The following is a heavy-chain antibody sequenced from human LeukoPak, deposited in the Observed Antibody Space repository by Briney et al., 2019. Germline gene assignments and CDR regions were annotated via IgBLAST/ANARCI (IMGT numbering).Heavy chain of an antibody. Sequence: SETLSLTCTVSGGSLSSYYWSWIRQPPGKGLEWIGYIYYSVSTNYNPSLKIRVTISIETSKNQFSLKLSSVTAADTAVYYCARPYDNSGYGFFQHWGQGTLVTASS. CDR1: GGSLSSYY. CDR2: IYYSVST. J-gene: IGHJ1*01. D-gene: IGHD3-22*01. V-gene: IGHV4-59*08. CDR3: ARPYDNSGYGFFQH.